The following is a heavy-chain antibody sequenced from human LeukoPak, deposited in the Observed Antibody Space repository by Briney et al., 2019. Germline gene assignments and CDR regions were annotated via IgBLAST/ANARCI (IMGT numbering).Heavy chain of an antibody. CDR3: ARLIWFGSASDI. V-gene: IGHV4-34*01. Sequence: PSETLSLTCAVYGGSFSRYSWNWIRQPPGKGLEWIGEINHSGSTNYNPSLKSRVTISLDTSKNQFSLKLSSVTAADTAVYYCARLIWFGSASDIWGQGTMVTVSS. J-gene: IGHJ3*02. CDR2: INHSGST. D-gene: IGHD3-10*01. CDR1: GGSFSRYS.